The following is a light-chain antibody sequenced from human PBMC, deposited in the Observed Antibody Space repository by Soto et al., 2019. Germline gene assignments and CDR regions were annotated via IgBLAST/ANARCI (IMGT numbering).Light chain of an antibody. CDR1: QLFSSN. CDR3: QQYKNWPFT. CDR2: GAS. J-gene: IGKJ5*01. V-gene: IGKV3-15*01. Sequence: EIVMRQSPATLSVSPGESVTLSCRASQLFSSNLAWYQHKPGQAPRLLVSGASTRATGVPARFSGSGSDTVFSLSISGLQSEDSAVYFCQQYKNWPFTFGQGTRLEIK.